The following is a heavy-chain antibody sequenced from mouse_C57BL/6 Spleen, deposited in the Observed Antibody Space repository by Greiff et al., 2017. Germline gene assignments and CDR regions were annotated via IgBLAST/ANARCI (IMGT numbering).Heavy chain of an antibody. CDR3: AREPTGYFDV. CDR1: GYSITSGYY. V-gene: IGHV3-6*01. Sequence: EVQRVESGPGLVKPSQSLSLTCSVTGYSITSGYYWNWIRQFPGNKLEWMGYISYDGSNNYNPSLKNRISITRDTSKNQFFLKLNSVTTEDTATYYCAREPTGYFDVSGTGTTVTVSS. CDR2: ISYDGSN. J-gene: IGHJ1*03. D-gene: IGHD3-2*01.